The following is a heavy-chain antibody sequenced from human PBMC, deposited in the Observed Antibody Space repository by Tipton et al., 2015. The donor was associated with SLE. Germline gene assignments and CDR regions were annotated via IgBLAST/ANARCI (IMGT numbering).Heavy chain of an antibody. CDR3: ARSSSVRTLLWPTFAS. CDR2: IYRSGTA. CDR1: GNSIYNGFY. D-gene: IGHD2/OR15-2a*01. V-gene: IGHV4-38-2*01. J-gene: IGHJ4*02. Sequence: TLSLTCSVSGNSIYNGFYWGWIRQSPGKGLEWIGSIYRSGTAYYNPSLKSRVTMSVDTSKNQFSLKLTSVTAADTAVYFCARSSSVRTLLWPTFASWGQGTLVTVSS.